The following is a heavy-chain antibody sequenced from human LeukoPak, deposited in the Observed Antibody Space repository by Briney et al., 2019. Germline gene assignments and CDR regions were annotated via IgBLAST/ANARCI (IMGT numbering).Heavy chain of an antibody. D-gene: IGHD3-3*01. CDR2: IYYSGST. V-gene: IGHV4-59*01. J-gene: IGHJ6*02. Sequence: ASEPLSLTCTVSGGSISSYYWSWIRQPPGKGLEWIGYIYYSGSTNYNPSLKSRVTISVDTSKNQFSLKLSSVTAADTVVYYCARDSPPFGDFFGMDVWGQGTTVTVSS. CDR1: GGSISSYY. CDR3: ARDSPPFGDFFGMDV.